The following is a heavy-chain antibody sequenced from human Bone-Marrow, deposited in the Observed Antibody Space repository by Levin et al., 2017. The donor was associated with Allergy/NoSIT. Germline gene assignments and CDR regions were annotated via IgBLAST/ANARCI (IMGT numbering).Heavy chain of an antibody. CDR1: GFTFNSYT. CDR3: ARDQLGSTGSFAY. V-gene: IGHV3-48*02. D-gene: IGHD7-27*01. CDR2: ISSSGTTI. Sequence: SCAASGFTFNSYTMNWVRQAPGKGLQWVAYISSSGTTIYYSDSVKGRFTISRDNAKNSLYLQMNSLRDEDTAVYYCARDQLGSTGSFAYWGQGTLVTVSS. J-gene: IGHJ4*02.